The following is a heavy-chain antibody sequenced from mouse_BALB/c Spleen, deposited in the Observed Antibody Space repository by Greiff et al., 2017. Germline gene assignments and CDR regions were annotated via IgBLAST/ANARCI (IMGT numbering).Heavy chain of an antibody. CDR3: ARLRGPFDY. Sequence: DVKLVESGGGLVKPGGSLKLSCAASGFTFSSYAMSWVRQTPEKRLEWVATISSGGSYTYYPDSVKGRFTISRDNAKNTLYLQMSSLRSEDTAMYYCARLRGPFDYWGQGTTLTVSS. J-gene: IGHJ2*01. D-gene: IGHD2-12*01. CDR2: ISSGGSYT. CDR1: GFTFSSYA. V-gene: IGHV5-9-3*01.